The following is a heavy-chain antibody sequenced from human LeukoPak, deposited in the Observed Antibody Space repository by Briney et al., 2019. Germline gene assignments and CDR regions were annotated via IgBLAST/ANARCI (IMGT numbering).Heavy chain of an antibody. V-gene: IGHV1-46*01. CDR3: ARDSVLRFLEWFPSWFDP. Sequence: GASVKVSCKASGYTFTSYYMHWARQAPGQGLEWMGIINPSGGSTSYAQKFQGRVTMTRDTSTSTVYMELSSLRSEDTAVYYCARDSVLRFLEWFPSWFDPWGQGTLVTVSS. CDR1: GYTFTSYY. J-gene: IGHJ5*02. CDR2: INPSGGST. D-gene: IGHD3-3*01.